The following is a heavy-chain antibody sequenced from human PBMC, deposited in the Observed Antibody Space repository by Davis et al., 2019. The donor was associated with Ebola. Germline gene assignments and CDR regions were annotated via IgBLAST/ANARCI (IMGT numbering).Heavy chain of an antibody. CDR1: GFTFSGSA. Sequence: GESLKISCEASGFTFSGSAMHWVRQASGKGLEWVGRIRSKANSYATAYAASVKGRFTISRDDSKNTAYLQMNSLKTEDTAVYYCTSGITGTRGDYWGQGTLVTVSS. D-gene: IGHD1-20*01. CDR2: IRSKANSYAT. J-gene: IGHJ4*02. V-gene: IGHV3-73*01. CDR3: TSGITGTRGDY.